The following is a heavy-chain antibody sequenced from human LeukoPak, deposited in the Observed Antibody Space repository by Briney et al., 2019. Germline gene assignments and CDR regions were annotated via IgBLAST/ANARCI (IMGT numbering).Heavy chain of an antibody. Sequence: GGSLRLSCAASGFTFGDYGLSWVRQAPGKGLEWVSGINWNGVSTGFADSVKGRFTISRDNAKNSLYLQMNSLRAEDTALYYCAILTRTPFDSWGQGTQVTVSS. V-gene: IGHV3-20*04. CDR1: GFTFGDYG. CDR3: AILTRTPFDS. D-gene: IGHD1-7*01. CDR2: INWNGVST. J-gene: IGHJ4*02.